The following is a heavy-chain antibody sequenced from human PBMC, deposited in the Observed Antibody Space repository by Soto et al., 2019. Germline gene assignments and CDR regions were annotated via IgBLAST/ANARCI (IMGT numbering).Heavy chain of an antibody. CDR2: IYYTGSI. J-gene: IGHJ4*02. V-gene: IGHV4-39*01. Sequence: PSETLSITCIVSVFSFNIILYYWGWIRHPPGSCLECIHSIYYTGSIYFNPSLKIRVTLSIYTSKNELSLKMRSVTAADTAGYYCARQSFGRVRAPFDYWGPGAPVTVS. CDR1: VFSFNIILYY. D-gene: IGHD3-3*01. CDR3: ARQSFGRVRAPFDY.